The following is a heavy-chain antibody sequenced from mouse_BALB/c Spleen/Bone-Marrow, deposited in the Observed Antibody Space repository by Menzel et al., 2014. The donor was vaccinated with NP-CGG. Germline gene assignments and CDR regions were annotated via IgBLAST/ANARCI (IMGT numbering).Heavy chain of an antibody. Sequence: QVQLKQSGAELVRPGSSVKTSCKASGYPFSSYRMNWVKQRPGQGLEWIGQIYPGDGETNYNRKFKGNATLTADKSSSTAYMQLISLTSEDSAVYFCARKYGDYWGQGTTLAVSS. CDR1: GYPFSSYR. V-gene: IGHV1-80*01. D-gene: IGHD2-10*02. CDR3: ARKYGDY. J-gene: IGHJ2*01. CDR2: IYPGDGET.